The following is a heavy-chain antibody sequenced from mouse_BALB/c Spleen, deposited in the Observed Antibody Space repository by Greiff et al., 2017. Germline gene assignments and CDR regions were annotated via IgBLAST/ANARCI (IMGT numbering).Heavy chain of an antibody. V-gene: IGHV5-6-4*01. J-gene: IGHJ1*01. CDR1: GFTFSSYT. CDR2: ISSGGSYT. CDR3: TRDQTPRYFDV. Sequence: EVMLVESGGGLVKPGGSLKLSCAASGFTFSSYTMSWVRQTPEKRLEWVATISSGGSYTYYPDSVKGRFTISRDNAKNTLYLQMSSLKSEDTAMYYCTRDQTPRYFDVWGAGTTVTVSS.